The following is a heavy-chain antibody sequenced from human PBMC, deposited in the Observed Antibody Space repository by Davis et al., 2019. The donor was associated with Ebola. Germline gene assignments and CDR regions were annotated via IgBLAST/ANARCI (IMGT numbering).Heavy chain of an antibody. CDR1: GYTFTSYA. V-gene: IGHV3-30*04. CDR3: ASVSRASGMDV. CDR2: ISYDGSNK. J-gene: IGHJ6*02. Sequence: SCKASGYTFTSYAMHWVRQAPGKGLEWVAVISYDGSNKYYADSVKGRFTISRDNSKNTLYLQMNSLRAEDTAVYYCASVSRASGMDVWGQGTTVTVSS.